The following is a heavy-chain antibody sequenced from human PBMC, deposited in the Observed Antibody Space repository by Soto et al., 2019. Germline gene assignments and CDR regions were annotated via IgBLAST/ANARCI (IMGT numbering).Heavy chain of an antibody. V-gene: IGHV3-23*01. CDR3: AKDFIANNGVWEAFDM. CDR2: LVGNGGDR. D-gene: IGHD2-8*01. J-gene: IGHJ3*02. CDR1: GFSFSAYA. Sequence: GGSLILSCAASGFSFSAYAMNWVRQAPGKGLQWVSGLVGNGGDRNYADSVRGRFTVSRDNSKNTLYLQMNNLRDEDTAVYYCAKDFIANNGVWEAFDMWGRGTEVTVSS.